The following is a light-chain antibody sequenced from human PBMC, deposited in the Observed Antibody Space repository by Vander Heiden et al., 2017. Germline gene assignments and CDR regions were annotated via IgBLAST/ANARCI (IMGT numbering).Light chain of an antibody. CDR1: SSNIGAGYD. CDR3: QSYDSSLSGSV. V-gene: IGLV1-40*01. Sequence: QSVLTQPPSLSGAPGQRVTISCTESSSNIGAGYDVHWYQQLPGTAPKLLIYGNSNRPSGVPDRFSGSKSGTSASLAITGLQAEDEADYYCQSYDSSLSGSVFGGGTKLTVL. J-gene: IGLJ2*01. CDR2: GNS.